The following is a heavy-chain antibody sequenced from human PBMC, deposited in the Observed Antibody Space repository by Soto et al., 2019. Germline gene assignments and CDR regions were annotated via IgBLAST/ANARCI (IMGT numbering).Heavy chain of an antibody. CDR2: IIPVFGPP. CDR1: GGTISIYA. D-gene: IGHD1-26*01. CDR3: ARGLELGVFDS. Sequence: QVQLEQSGTDVTKPGSSVKVSCWASGGTISIYAIHWVRQAPGQGLEWMGQIIPVFGPPKYARKFQGRITITAEDLELRDVRFDDTAVYFCARGLELGVFDSWGQGSLVTVSS. V-gene: IGHV1-69*01. J-gene: IGHJ4*02.